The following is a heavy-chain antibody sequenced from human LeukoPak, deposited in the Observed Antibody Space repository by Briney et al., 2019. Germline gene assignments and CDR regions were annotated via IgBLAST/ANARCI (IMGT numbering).Heavy chain of an antibody. D-gene: IGHD2-2*01. J-gene: IGHJ6*03. CDR3: ARSRVDCSSTSCYRDCYYMDV. CDR1: GYTFTSYG. Sequence: ASVKVSCKASGYTFTSYGISWVRQAPGQGLEWMGWISAYNGNTNYAQKLQGRVTMTTDTSTSTAYMELRSLRPDDTAVYYCARSRVDCSSTSCYRDCYYMDVWGKGTTVTVSS. V-gene: IGHV1-18*01. CDR2: ISAYNGNT.